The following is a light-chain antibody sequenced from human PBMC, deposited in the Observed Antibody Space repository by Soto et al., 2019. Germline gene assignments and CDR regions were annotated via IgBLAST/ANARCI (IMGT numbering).Light chain of an antibody. CDR1: SSDVGGYNY. Sequence: QSALTQPPSASGSPGQSVTISCTGTSSDVGGYNYVSWYQQHPGKAPKLMIYEVSKRPSGVPDRFSGSKSGNTASLTVSGLQAEDEADYYCSPYTGSLYVFGTGTKVTVL. J-gene: IGLJ1*01. V-gene: IGLV2-8*01. CDR2: EVS. CDR3: SPYTGSLYV.